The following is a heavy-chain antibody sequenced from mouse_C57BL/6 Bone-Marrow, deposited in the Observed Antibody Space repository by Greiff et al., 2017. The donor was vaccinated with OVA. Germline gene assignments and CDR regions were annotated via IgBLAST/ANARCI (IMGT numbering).Heavy chain of an antibody. CDR1: GYTFTEYT. CDR2: FYPGSGSI. Sequence: QVHVKQSGAELVKPGASVKLSCKASGYTFTEYTIHWVKQRSGQGLEWIGWFYPGSGSIKYNEKFKDKATLTADKSSSTVYMELSRLTSEDSAVYFCARHEDPDWLFAYWGQGTLVTVSA. V-gene: IGHV1-62-2*01. J-gene: IGHJ3*01. CDR3: ARHEDPDWLFAY. D-gene: IGHD2-2*01.